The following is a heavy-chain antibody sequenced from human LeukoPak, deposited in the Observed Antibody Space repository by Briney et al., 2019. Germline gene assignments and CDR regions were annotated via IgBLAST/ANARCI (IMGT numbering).Heavy chain of an antibody. J-gene: IGHJ5*02. CDR2: IYYSGST. D-gene: IGHD2-15*01. Sequence: SETLSLTCTVSGGSISSYYWSWIRQPPGKGLEWIGYIYYSGSTNYNTSLKSRVTISIDTSKNQFSLKLNSVTAADTAIYYCTRGSRYCSSGSCYGRFDPWGQGAHVTV. V-gene: IGHV4-59*01. CDR3: TRGSRYCSSGSCYGRFDP. CDR1: GGSISSYY.